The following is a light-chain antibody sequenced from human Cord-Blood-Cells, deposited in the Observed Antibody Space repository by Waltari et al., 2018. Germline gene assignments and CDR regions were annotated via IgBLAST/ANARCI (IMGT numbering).Light chain of an antibody. V-gene: IGLV2-23*01. Sequence: QSALTQPASVSGSPGQSITISCTGTSSDVGSYNLVSWYQQHPGKAPNLVIYEGSKRPSGVFNRFSCSKSGNTASLTISGLQSVDEADYYCCSYAGSSTVVFGGGTKLTVL. CDR1: SSDVGSYNL. J-gene: IGLJ2*01. CDR2: EGS. CDR3: CSYAGSSTVV.